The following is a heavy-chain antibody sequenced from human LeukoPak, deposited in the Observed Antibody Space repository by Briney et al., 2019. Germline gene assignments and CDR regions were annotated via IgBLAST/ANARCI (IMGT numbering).Heavy chain of an antibody. CDR2: IYYSGST. Sequence: SETLSLTCTVSGGSISPFYWSWIRQSPDKGLVWIGNIYYSGSTNYNPSFKSRVTISLDTSKKQYSLHLSSVTAADTAIYYCASRPFLYGFRPYFDNWAQGPLVTVSS. D-gene: IGHD3-10*01. CDR1: GGSISPFY. CDR3: ASRPFLYGFRPYFDN. J-gene: IGHJ4*02. V-gene: IGHV4-59*08.